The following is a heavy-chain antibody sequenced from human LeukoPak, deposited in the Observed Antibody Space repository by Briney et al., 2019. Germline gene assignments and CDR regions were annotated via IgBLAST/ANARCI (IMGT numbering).Heavy chain of an antibody. CDR1: GGSISSGDYY. J-gene: IGHJ5*02. CDR2: IYYSGST. D-gene: IGHD6-13*01. CDR3: VREVKGYGSSWYQNWFDP. V-gene: IGHV4-30-4*01. Sequence: SQTLSLTCTVSGGSISSGDYYWSWIRQPPGKGLEWIGYIYYSGSTYYNPSLKSRVTTSIDTSKNQFSLKMSSVTAADTAVYYCVREVKGYGSSWYQNWFDPWGQGTLVTVSS.